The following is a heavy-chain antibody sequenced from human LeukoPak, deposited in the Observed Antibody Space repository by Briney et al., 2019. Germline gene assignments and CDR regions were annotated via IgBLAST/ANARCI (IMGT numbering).Heavy chain of an antibody. D-gene: IGHD3-9*01. CDR2: IKGDGSST. CDR3: AGFYDILTGSDAFDI. V-gene: IGHV3-74*01. J-gene: IGHJ3*02. CDR1: GFTFSSYW. Sequence: GGSLRLSCAASGFTFSSYWMHWVRHTPGKGLVWVSRIKGDGSSTSYADSVKDRFTISRDNAKNTLYLQMNSLRAEDTAVYYCAGFYDILTGSDAFDIWGQGTMVTVSS.